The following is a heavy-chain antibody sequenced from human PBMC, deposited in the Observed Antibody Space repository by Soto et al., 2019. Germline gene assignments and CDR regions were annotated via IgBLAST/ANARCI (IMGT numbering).Heavy chain of an antibody. CDR1: GFAFSQYG. D-gene: IGHD6-19*01. Sequence: PGGSLRLSCTASGFAFSQYGMSWVRQAPGKGLEWVSSIRSFDYRTNYADSVKGRFTISRDNSKSTLSLQMKSLSAEGTAVYYCAKDVERGWSEAIDYCGPGTLVTVSS. CDR2: IRSFDYRT. V-gene: IGHV3-23*01. J-gene: IGHJ4*02. CDR3: AKDVERGWSEAIDY.